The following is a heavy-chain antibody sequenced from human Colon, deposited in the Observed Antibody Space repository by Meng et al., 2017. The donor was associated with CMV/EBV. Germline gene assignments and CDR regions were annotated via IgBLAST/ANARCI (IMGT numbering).Heavy chain of an antibody. Sequence: GSLRLSCTVSGGSITDTYAYWGWVRQSPGKGLEWIGDVYFNGGARYNPSLKSRVTISVDTSKNQFSLRVNSVTAADTAVYYCAREGYSPPIVGALGSWGQGTLVTVSS. V-gene: IGHV4-39*07. D-gene: IGHD1-26*01. CDR2: VYFNGGA. CDR3: AREGYSPPIVGALGS. J-gene: IGHJ5*01. CDR1: GGSITDTYAY.